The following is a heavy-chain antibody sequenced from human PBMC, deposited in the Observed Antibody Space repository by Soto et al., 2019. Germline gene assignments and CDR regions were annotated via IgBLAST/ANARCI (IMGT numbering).Heavy chain of an antibody. CDR1: GYTFTSYG. D-gene: IGHD2-15*01. V-gene: IGHV1-18*01. J-gene: IGHJ4*02. CDR2: ISAYNGNT. CDR3: ARRRPNCSGGSCPPGL. Sequence: VSCKASGYTFTSYGISWVRQAPGQGLEWMGWISAYNGNTNYAQKLQGRVTMTTDTSTSTAYMELRSLRSDDTAMYYCARRRPNCSGGSCPPGLWGQGTLVTVSS.